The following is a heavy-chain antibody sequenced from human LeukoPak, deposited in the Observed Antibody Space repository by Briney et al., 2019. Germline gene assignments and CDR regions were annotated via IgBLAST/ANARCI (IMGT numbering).Heavy chain of an antibody. CDR3: AKDEPGISATRPDY. J-gene: IGHJ4*02. CDR1: GFTFSLFG. Sequence: PGRSLRLSCAASGFTFSLFGMHWVRQAPGKGLEWVALISYDGSNKWYADSVEGRFTTSRDNSKNTPYLQMSSLRAEDTAVYYCAKDEPGISATRPDYWGQGTLVSVSS. V-gene: IGHV3-30*18. D-gene: IGHD6-19*01. CDR2: ISYDGSNK.